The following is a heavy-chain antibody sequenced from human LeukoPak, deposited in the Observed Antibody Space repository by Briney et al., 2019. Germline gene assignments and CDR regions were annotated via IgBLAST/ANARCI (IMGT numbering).Heavy chain of an antibody. CDR2: ISYDGSNK. Sequence: GGSLRLSCAASGFTFSSYAMHWVRQAPGKGLEWVAVISYDGSNKYYADSVKGRFTISRDNSKNTLYLQMNSLRAEDTAVYYCARESYWGQGTLVTVSS. CDR1: GFTFSSYA. CDR3: ARESY. V-gene: IGHV3-30-3*01. J-gene: IGHJ4*02.